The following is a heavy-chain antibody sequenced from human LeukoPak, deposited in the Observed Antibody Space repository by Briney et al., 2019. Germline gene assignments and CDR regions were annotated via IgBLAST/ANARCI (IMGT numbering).Heavy chain of an antibody. CDR3: VTGILTGYLANDY. V-gene: IGHV4-39*01. Sequence: SETLSLTCTVSGGSISSSSYYWGWIRQPPGTGLEWIGSIYYSGSTYYNPSLKSRVTISVDTSKNQFSLKLSSVTAADTAVYYCVTGILTGYLANDYWGQGTLVTVSS. D-gene: IGHD3-9*01. CDR1: GGSISSSSYY. J-gene: IGHJ4*02. CDR2: IYYSGST.